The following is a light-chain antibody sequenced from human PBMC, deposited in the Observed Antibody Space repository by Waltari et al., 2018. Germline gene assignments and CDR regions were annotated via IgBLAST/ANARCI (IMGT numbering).Light chain of an antibody. CDR2: EAS. CDR3: CSYAGGGTFV. CDR1: NSDLGSNNL. V-gene: IGLV2-23*01. J-gene: IGLJ1*01. Sequence: QSALTQPASVSGSPGQSITISCTGTNSDLGSNNLVSWYQQHPGKAPKFMIYEASKRPSGVSNRFSGSKSGNTASLTISEIQAEDEADYYCCSYAGGGTFVFGTGTKVTVL.